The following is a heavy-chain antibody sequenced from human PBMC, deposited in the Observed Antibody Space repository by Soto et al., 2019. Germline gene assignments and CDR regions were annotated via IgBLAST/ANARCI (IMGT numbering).Heavy chain of an antibody. J-gene: IGHJ3*02. D-gene: IGHD3-9*01. CDR3: ARRFPYDILTGYDIRKGGLDAFDI. V-gene: IGHV4-39*01. CDR1: VGSISSSSYY. CDR2: IYNGGST. Sequence: SETLSLTSTASVGSISSSSYYWGWIRQPPGKGQEWIGSIYNGGSTYYNRSLKSRVTISVDTSKNQLSMKLSSVTAADTAVYFCARRFPYDILTGYDIRKGGLDAFDIWGQGTMVT.